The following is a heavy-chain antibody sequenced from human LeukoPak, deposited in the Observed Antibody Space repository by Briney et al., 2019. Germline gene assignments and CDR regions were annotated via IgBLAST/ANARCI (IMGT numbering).Heavy chain of an antibody. Sequence: PETLSLTCAVYGGSFSGYYWSWIRQPPGRGLEWIGEINHSGSTNYNPSLKSRVTISVDTSKNQFSLKLSSVTAADSAVYYCARGEDYYGPWGQGTLVTVSS. V-gene: IGHV4-34*01. CDR1: GGSFSGYY. D-gene: IGHD3-10*01. CDR3: ARGEDYYGP. J-gene: IGHJ5*02. CDR2: INHSGST.